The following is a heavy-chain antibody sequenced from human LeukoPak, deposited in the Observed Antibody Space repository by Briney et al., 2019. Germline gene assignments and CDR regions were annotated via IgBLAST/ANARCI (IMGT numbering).Heavy chain of an antibody. J-gene: IGHJ4*02. V-gene: IGHV3-30*18. Sequence: GRSLTLSCAASGFTFSNYAMHWVRQAPGKGLEWMAVISYDGSNTYYADSVKGQFTISRDNTKNTLYLQMNSLRAEDTAVYYCAKDLRGRWSGYYRDWGQGTLVTVSS. CDR3: AKDLRGRWSGYYRD. D-gene: IGHD3-3*01. CDR2: ISYDGSNT. CDR1: GFTFSNYA.